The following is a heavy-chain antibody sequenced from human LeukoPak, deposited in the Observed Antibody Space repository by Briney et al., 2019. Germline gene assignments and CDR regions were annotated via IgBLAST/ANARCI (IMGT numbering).Heavy chain of an antibody. D-gene: IGHD7-27*01. CDR1: GGSISITSYY. J-gene: IGHJ4*02. CDR2: MYSSGST. V-gene: IGHV4-39*07. CDR3: ASNTGTVFDY. Sequence: PSETLSLTCTVSGGSISITSYYWGWIRQPPGKGLEWIGSMYSSGSTYYNPSLKSRVTISVDTSKHQFSLNLTSVTAADTAVYYCASNTGTVFDYWGQGALVTVSS.